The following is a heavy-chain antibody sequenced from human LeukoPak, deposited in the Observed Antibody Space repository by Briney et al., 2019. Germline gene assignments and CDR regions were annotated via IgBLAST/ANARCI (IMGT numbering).Heavy chain of an antibody. CDR1: GFTFSSYA. V-gene: IGHV3-23*01. CDR2: ISGSGGST. J-gene: IGHJ6*02. CDR3: AKGRLLCGGDCGYYYGMDV. Sequence: GGSLRLSCAASGFTFSSYAMSWVRQAPGKGLEWVSAISGSGGSTYYADSVKGRFTISRDNSKNTLYLQMNSLRAEDTAVYYCAKGRLLCGGDCGYYYGMDVWGQGTTVTVSS. D-gene: IGHD2-21*02.